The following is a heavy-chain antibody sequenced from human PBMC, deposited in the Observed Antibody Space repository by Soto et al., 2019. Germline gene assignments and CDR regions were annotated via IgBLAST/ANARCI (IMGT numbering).Heavy chain of an antibody. CDR3: ARIGDGYNESDY. Sequence: PSETLSLTCTVSGGSISSYYWSWIRQPPGKGLEWIGYIYYSGSTNYNPSLKSRVTISVDTSKNQFSLKLSSVAAADTAVYYCARIGDGYNESDYWGQGNLVIVS. CDR2: IYYSGST. D-gene: IGHD5-12*01. J-gene: IGHJ4*02. V-gene: IGHV4-59*01. CDR1: GGSISSYY.